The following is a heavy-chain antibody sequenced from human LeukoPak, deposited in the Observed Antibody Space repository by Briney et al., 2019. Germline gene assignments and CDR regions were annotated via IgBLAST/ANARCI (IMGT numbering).Heavy chain of an antibody. D-gene: IGHD3-10*01. CDR3: AKDRAPTTGSSDY. J-gene: IGHJ4*02. CDR1: GFTFSSYA. V-gene: IGHV3-23*01. CDR2: ISGSDGST. Sequence: GGSLRLSCAASGFTFSSYAMSWVRQAPGKGLEWVSAISGSDGSTYYADSVKGRFTISRDSSKNTLYLQMNSLRAEDTAVYYCAKDRAPTTGSSDYWGQGTLVTVSS.